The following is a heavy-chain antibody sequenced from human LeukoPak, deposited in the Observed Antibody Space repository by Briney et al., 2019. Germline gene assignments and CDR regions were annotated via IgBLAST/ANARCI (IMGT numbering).Heavy chain of an antibody. CDR3: ARDLVRLEPRIGRWFDP. Sequence: SQTLSLTCAISGDSVSSNSAAWNWIRQSPSRGLEWLGRTYYRSKWYNDHAVSVKSRITINPDTSKNQFSLQLNSVTPEDTAVYYCARDLVRLEPRIGRWFDPWGQGTLVTVSS. CDR2: TYYRSKWYN. D-gene: IGHD1-1*01. J-gene: IGHJ5*02. CDR1: GDSVSSNSAA. V-gene: IGHV6-1*01.